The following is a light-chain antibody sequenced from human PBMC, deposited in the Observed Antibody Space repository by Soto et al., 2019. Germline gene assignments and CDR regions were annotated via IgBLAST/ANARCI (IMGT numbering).Light chain of an antibody. V-gene: IGKV3-20*01. J-gene: IGKJ1*01. Sequence: EIVLTQSPGTLSLSPGQRATLSCRASQSVSSNYLAWYQQKPGQAPRLLIYGASSRATGIPDRFSGSGSGTDFTLTITRLEPEDFAVYYCHQYDNSPWTVGQGTKVEIK. CDR3: HQYDNSPWT. CDR1: QSVSSNY. CDR2: GAS.